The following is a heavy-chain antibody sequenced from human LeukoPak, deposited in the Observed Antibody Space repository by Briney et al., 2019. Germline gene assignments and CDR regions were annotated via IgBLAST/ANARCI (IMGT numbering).Heavy chain of an antibody. CDR1: GGSISISSYY. Sequence: SETLSLTCTVSGGSISISSYYWGWIRQPPGKGLEWIGSIYYSGSTYYNPSLKSRVTISVDTSKNQFSLKLSSVTAADTAVYYCASHQTSSSSHWEYFDYWGQGTLVTVSS. V-gene: IGHV4-39*01. CDR3: ASHQTSSSSHWEYFDY. D-gene: IGHD6-13*01. CDR2: IYYSGST. J-gene: IGHJ4*02.